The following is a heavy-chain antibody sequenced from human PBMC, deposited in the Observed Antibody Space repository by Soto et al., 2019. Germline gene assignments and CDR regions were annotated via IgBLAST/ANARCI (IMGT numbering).Heavy chain of an antibody. Sequence: EVQLVESGGGLVQPGGSLRLSCVDSGFTFSSYWMSWVRQAPVKGLEWVGNIKQDGSEENYVDSVKGRFTISRDNAKNSMYLLMNSLRVEDTAVYYCARIAASGRGWDVWGHGTTVVVSS. CDR2: IKQDGSEE. J-gene: IGHJ6*02. CDR1: GFTFSSYW. V-gene: IGHV3-7*01. CDR3: ARIAASGRGWDV. D-gene: IGHD6-13*01.